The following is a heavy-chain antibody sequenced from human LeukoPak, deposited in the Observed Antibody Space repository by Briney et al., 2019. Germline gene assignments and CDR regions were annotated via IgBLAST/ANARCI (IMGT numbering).Heavy chain of an antibody. J-gene: IGHJ5*02. V-gene: IGHV1-46*01. D-gene: IGHD1-26*01. CDR3: ARDNSVGDNAWWFDP. Sequence: ASVKVSCKASGYTFTSYYMHWVRQAPGQGLEWMGLINPTGGSTGYAKKFQGRVTMTRDMSTSTDYMELSSLRSEDTAIYYCARDNSVGDNAWWFDPWGQGTLVTVSS. CDR2: INPTGGST. CDR1: GYTFTSYY.